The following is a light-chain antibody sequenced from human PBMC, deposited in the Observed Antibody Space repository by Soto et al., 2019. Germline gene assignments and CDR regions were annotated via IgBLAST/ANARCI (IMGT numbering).Light chain of an antibody. CDR3: QQYGSSPAT. V-gene: IGKV3-20*01. J-gene: IGKJ1*01. CDR1: QSVSSN. Sequence: EIVLTQSPATLSVSPGERVTLSCRASQSVSSNLAWYQQKPGQAPRLLIYGACSRAIGIPDRFSGSGSGTDFTLTISRLEPEDFAVYYCQQYGSSPATFGQGTKV. CDR2: GAC.